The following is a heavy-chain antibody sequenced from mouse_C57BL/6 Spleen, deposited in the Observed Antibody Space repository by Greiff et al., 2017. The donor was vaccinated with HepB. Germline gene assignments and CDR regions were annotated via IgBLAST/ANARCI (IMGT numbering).Heavy chain of an antibody. Sequence: EVKLQESGGGLVQPKGSLKLSCAASGFSFNTYAMNWVRQVPGKGLEWVARIRSKSNNYATYYADSVKDRFTISRDDSESMLYLQMNNLKTEDTAMYYCVRSGTGWYFDVWGTGTTVSVSS. V-gene: IGHV10-1*01. CDR1: GFSFNTYA. D-gene: IGHD4-1*01. J-gene: IGHJ1*03. CDR3: VRSGTGWYFDV. CDR2: IRSKSNNYAT.